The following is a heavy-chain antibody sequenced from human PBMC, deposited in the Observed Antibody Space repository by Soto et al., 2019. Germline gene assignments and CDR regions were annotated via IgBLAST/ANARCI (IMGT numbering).Heavy chain of an antibody. J-gene: IGHJ4*02. D-gene: IGHD6-13*01. CDR1: GGSISSYY. CDR3: ARRALWGAAAGTFDY. Sequence: QVQLQESGPGLVKPSETLSLTCTVSGGSISSYYWSWIRQPPGKGLEWIGYIYYSGSTNYNPSLKRRVTISVDTSKNQFSLKLSSVTAADTAVYYCARRALWGAAAGTFDYGGQGTLVTVSS. CDR2: IYYSGST. V-gene: IGHV4-59*01.